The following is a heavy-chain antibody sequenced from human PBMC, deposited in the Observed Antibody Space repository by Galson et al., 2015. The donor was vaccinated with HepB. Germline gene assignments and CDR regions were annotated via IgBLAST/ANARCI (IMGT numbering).Heavy chain of an antibody. J-gene: IGHJ6*02. Sequence: SVKVSCKASGYTFTNYGITWVRQAPGQGLEWMGWISAYNGNTNYPQNLQGRVTMTTDTSTSTAYMELRSLRSDDTAMYYCARGYDSSGYYYYYYGMDVWGQGTTVTVSS. D-gene: IGHD3-22*01. V-gene: IGHV1-18*04. CDR1: GYTFTNYG. CDR3: ARGYDSSGYYYYYYGMDV. CDR2: ISAYNGNT.